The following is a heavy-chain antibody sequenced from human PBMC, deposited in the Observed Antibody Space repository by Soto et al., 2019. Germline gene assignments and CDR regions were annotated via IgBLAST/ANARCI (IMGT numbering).Heavy chain of an antibody. CDR3: ARDGEGEAAAAMVF. J-gene: IGHJ4*02. Sequence: QVQLVQSGAEVKKPGASVRVSCKASGYTITCCAMHWVRQAPGQRPEWMAWINAGDGDTRYSQNFTERLTIIRDTSVNTAYMELSSLRSEDTAVYYCARDGEGEAAAAMVFWGQGTLVTVSS. CDR2: INAGDGDT. V-gene: IGHV1-3*01. CDR1: GYTITCCA. D-gene: IGHD6-13*01.